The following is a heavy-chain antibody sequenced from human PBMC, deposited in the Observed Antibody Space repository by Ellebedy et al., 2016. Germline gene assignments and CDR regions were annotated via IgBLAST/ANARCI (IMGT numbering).Heavy chain of an antibody. J-gene: IGHJ4*02. CDR3: ARDQVGATDY. Sequence: SETLSLTXAVYGGSFSGYYWSWIRQPPGKGLEWIGEINHSGSTNYNPSLKSRVTISVDTSKNQFSLKLSSVTAADTAVYYCARDQVGATDYWGQGTLVTVSS. D-gene: IGHD1-26*01. CDR2: INHSGST. CDR1: GGSFSGYY. V-gene: IGHV4-34*01.